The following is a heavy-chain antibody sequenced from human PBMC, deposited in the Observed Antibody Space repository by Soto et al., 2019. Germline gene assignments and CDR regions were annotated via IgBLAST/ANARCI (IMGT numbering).Heavy chain of an antibody. Sequence: PSESLSLTCTVSGGSISSYYWSWIRQPPGKGLEWIGYIYYTGLSNSNPSLNSRVTMSVDTSKNQFSLKLSSVTAADTAVYYCARRWGTSFDFWGQGTRVTVSS. CDR3: ARRWGTSFDF. CDR1: GGSISSYY. CDR2: IYYTGLS. J-gene: IGHJ4*02. D-gene: IGHD7-27*01. V-gene: IGHV4-59*01.